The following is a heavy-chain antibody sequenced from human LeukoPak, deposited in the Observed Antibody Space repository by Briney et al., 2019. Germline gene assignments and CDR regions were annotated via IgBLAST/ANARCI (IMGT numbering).Heavy chain of an antibody. D-gene: IGHD3-22*01. V-gene: IGHV4-31*03. CDR3: ARFTMITSSPFDY. Sequence: SQTLSLTCTVSGGSISSGGYYGSWIRQHPGKGLEWIGYIYYSGSTYYNPSLKSRVTISVDTSKNQFSLKLSSVTAADTAVYYCARFTMITSSPFDYWGQGTLVTVSS. CDR2: IYYSGST. J-gene: IGHJ4*02. CDR1: GGSISSGGYY.